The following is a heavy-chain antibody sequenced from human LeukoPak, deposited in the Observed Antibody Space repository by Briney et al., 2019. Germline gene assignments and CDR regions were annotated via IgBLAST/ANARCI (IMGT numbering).Heavy chain of an antibody. Sequence: PGGSLRLSCAASGFTFSSYAMRWVRQAPGKGLEWVAVISYDGSNKYYADCVKGRFTISGDNSKNTLYLQMNSLRAEDTAVYYCARAVGATIQSTPDYWGQGTLVTVSS. J-gene: IGHJ4*02. D-gene: IGHD1-26*01. CDR2: ISYDGSNK. V-gene: IGHV3-30*04. CDR3: ARAVGATIQSTPDY. CDR1: GFTFSSYA.